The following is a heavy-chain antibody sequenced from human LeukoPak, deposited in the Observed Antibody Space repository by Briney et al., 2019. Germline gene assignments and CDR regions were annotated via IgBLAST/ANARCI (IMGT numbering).Heavy chain of an antibody. CDR3: ARNSRLRDSERLLYPLDY. D-gene: IGHD3-3*01. J-gene: IGHJ4*02. CDR2: ISSYNGNT. CDR1: GYIVTTYG. Sequence: ASVKVSCKASGYIVTTYGISWVRRAPGQGLEWMGWISSYNGNTIYAQRFQGRLTMTTDTSTSTAYMELRSLRSDDTAVYYCARNSRLRDSERLLYPLDYWGQGALVTVSS. V-gene: IGHV1-18*01.